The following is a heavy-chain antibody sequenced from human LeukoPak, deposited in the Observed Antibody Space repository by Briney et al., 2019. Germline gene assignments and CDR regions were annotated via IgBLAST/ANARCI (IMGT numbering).Heavy chain of an antibody. D-gene: IGHD5-24*01. J-gene: IGHJ4*02. CDR2: IYYSGST. Sequence: SETLSLTCTASGGSISSYYWSWIRQPPGKGLEWIGYIYYSGSTNYNPSLKSRVTISVDTSKNQFSLKLSSVTAADTAVYYCAKSRDGYNPQGFDYWGQGTLVTVSP. V-gene: IGHV4-59*01. CDR1: GGSISSYY. CDR3: AKSRDGYNPQGFDY.